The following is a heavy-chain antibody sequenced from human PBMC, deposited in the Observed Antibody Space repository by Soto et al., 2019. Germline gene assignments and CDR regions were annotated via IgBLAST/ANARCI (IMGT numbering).Heavy chain of an antibody. Sequence: KTGGSLRLSCAASGFTFTRYSMNWVRQAPGKGLEWVSSISSTTNYIYYADSMKGRFTVSRDNAKNSVYLEMNSLSAEDTALYYCARESEDLTSNFDYWGQATLVTVSS. V-gene: IGHV3-21*01. J-gene: IGHJ4*02. CDR2: ISSTTNYI. CDR1: GFTFTRYS. CDR3: ARESEDLTSNFDY.